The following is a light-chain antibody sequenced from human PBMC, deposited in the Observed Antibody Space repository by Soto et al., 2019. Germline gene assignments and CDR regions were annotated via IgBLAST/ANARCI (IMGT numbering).Light chain of an antibody. Sequence: QSVLTQPPSASGSPGQAVTISCTGTSGDVGGYNYVSWYQQHPGKAPKLMIFEVSERPSGVPDRFSASKSGNTASLTVSGLQAEDEADYYCSSYAGSSNYVFGTGTKVTV. CDR3: SSYAGSSNYV. V-gene: IGLV2-8*01. CDR2: EVS. J-gene: IGLJ1*01. CDR1: SGDVGGYNY.